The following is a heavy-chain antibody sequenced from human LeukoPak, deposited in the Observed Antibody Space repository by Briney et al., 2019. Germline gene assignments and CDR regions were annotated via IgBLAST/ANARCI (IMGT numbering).Heavy chain of an antibody. CDR3: AELGITMIGGV. Sequence: PGGSLRLSCAASGFTFSDYYMSWIRQAPGKGLEWVANIKKDGSENYYVDSVKGRFTISRDNAKKSLYLQMNSLRAEDTAVYYCAELGITMIGGVWGKGTTVTISS. D-gene: IGHD3-10*02. V-gene: IGHV3-7*01. J-gene: IGHJ6*04. CDR2: IKKDGSEN. CDR1: GFTFSDYY.